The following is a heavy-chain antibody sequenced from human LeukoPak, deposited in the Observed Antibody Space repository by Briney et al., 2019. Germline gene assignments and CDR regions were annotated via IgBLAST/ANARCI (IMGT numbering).Heavy chain of an antibody. D-gene: IGHD6-19*01. CDR2: IYHSGST. CDR1: GYSISSGYY. Sequence: PSETLSLTCTVSGYSISSGYYWGWIRQPPGKGLECIGNIYHSGSTYYNPSLKSRVTISVDTSKNQFSLKLSSVTAADTAVFYCGRGPKQWPFYYFDYGAGETWVTVP. CDR3: GRGPKQWPFYYFDY. V-gene: IGHV4-38-2*02. J-gene: IGHJ4*02.